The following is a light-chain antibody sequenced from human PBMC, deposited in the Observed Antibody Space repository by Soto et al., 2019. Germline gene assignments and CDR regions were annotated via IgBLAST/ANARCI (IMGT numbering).Light chain of an antibody. J-gene: IGLJ1*01. Sequence: QSALTQPASVSGSPGQSITISCTGTSSXVGAYDYVSWYQQHPGEVPKLMIFDVSDRPSGVSNRFSGSKSGNTASLTISGLQAEDEADYYCSSFTTSTSYVFGTGTKVTVL. V-gene: IGLV2-14*03. CDR3: SSFTTSTSYV. CDR2: DVS. CDR1: SSXVGAYDY.